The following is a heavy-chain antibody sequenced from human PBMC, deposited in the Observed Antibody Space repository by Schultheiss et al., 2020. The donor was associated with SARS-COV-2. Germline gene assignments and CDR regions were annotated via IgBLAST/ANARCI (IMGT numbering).Heavy chain of an antibody. CDR3: ARGVGDY. Sequence: GESLKISCAASGFTFSSYWMSWVRQAPGKGLEWVANIKQDGSEKYYVDSVKGRFTISRDNAKNSLSLQMNSLRDEDTAVYYCARGVGDYWGQGALVTVSS. J-gene: IGHJ4*02. CDR2: IKQDGSEK. CDR1: GFTFSSYW. D-gene: IGHD5/OR15-5a*01. V-gene: IGHV3-7*01.